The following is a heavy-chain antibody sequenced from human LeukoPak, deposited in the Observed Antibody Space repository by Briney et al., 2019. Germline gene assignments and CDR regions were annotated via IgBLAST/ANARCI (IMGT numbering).Heavy chain of an antibody. CDR3: ARGIYGGNVRGWYFDL. CDR2: VGTAGDT. D-gene: IGHD4-23*01. Sequence: GGSLRLSCAASGFTFSTYDMHWVRQGAGKGLEWVSRVGTAGDTSYQDSVKGRFTVSREDARNSLYLQMNSLTDGDAAVYYCARGIYGGNVRGWYFDLWGRGTLVTVSS. V-gene: IGHV3-13*01. CDR1: GFTFSTYD. J-gene: IGHJ2*01.